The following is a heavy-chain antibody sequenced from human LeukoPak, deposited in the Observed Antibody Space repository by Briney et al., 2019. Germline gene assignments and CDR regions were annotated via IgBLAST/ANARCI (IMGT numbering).Heavy chain of an antibody. CDR1: GGSISSYY. CDR3: ARGSRIAAAGRGSFDY. CDR2: IYYSGST. Sequence: SETLSLTCTVSGGSISSYYWSWIRQPPGKGLEWIGYIYYSGSTNYNPSLKSRVTISVDTSKNQLSLKLSSVTAADTAVYYCARGSRIAAAGRGSFDYWGQGTLVTASS. J-gene: IGHJ4*02. V-gene: IGHV4-59*01. D-gene: IGHD6-13*01.